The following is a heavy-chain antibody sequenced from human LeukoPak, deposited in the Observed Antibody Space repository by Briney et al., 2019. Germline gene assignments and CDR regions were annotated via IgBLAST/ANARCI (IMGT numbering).Heavy chain of an antibody. Sequence: GGSLRLSCAASGFTFSSYSMNWVRQAPGKGLEWVSSISSSSSYIYYADSVKGRFTISRDNSKNTLYLQMNSLRAEDTAVYYCARDGDIVVVPAAPRFDYWGQGTLVTVSS. J-gene: IGHJ4*02. D-gene: IGHD2-2*01. CDR1: GFTFSSYS. CDR2: ISSSSSYI. V-gene: IGHV3-21*01. CDR3: ARDGDIVVVPAAPRFDY.